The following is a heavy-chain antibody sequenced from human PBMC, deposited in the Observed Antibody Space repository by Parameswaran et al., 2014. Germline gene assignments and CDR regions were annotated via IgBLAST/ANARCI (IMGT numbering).Heavy chain of an antibody. Sequence: RLVRQAPGQGLEWMGRIIPILGIANYAQKFQGRVTITADKSTSTAYMELSSLRSEDTAVYYCARDHNVGFGELLYGGWLDPWGQGTLVTVSS. CDR3: ARDHNVGFGELLYGGWLDP. J-gene: IGHJ5*02. CDR2: IIPILGIA. D-gene: IGHD3-10*01. V-gene: IGHV1-69*04.